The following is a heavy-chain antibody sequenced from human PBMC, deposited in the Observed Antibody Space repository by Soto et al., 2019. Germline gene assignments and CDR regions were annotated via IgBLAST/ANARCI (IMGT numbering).Heavy chain of an antibody. J-gene: IGHJ5*01. Sequence: GGSVKVSCKASGYTFTDYDINWVGQSAVQGLEWMGCVSPNSGNTVYAQKFQDRVTMTRDTSISTAYMELSNLRFEDSAMYYCARGRFYSETSTWFAFWGQGTPVTVSS. CDR2: VSPNSGNT. V-gene: IGHV1-8*01. D-gene: IGHD2-2*01. CDR3: ARGRFYSETSTWFAF. CDR1: GYTFTDYD.